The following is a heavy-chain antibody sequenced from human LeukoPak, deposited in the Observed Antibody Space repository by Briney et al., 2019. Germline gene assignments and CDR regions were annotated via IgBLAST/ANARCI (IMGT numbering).Heavy chain of an antibody. CDR1: GFTFNTYT. D-gene: IGHD3-3*01. J-gene: IGHJ4*02. CDR2: ISGSSGII. V-gene: IGHV3-48*01. CDR3: ARGPYDFWSGYYHYFDY. Sequence: GGSLRLSCAASGFTFNTYTMNWVRQAPGKGLEWVSYISGSSGIIDYADSVRGRFTISRDNAKNSLYLQMNSLRAEDTAVYYCARGPYDFWSGYYHYFDYWGQGTLVTVSS.